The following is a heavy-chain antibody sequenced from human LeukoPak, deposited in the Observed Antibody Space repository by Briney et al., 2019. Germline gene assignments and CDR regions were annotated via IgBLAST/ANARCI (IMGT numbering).Heavy chain of an antibody. D-gene: IGHD2-8*01. CDR2: INPSGGST. Sequence: ASVKVSCKASGGTFSNYAISWVRQAPGQGLEWMGIINPSGGSTSYAQKFQGRVTMTRDMSTSTVYMELSSLRSEDTAVYYCARSRYCTNGVCHSPDYWGQGTLVTVSS. CDR1: GGTFSNYA. V-gene: IGHV1-46*01. J-gene: IGHJ4*02. CDR3: ARSRYCTNGVCHSPDY.